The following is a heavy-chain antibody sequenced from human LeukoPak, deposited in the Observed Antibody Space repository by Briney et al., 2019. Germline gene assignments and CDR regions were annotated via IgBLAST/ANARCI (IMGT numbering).Heavy chain of an antibody. J-gene: IGHJ6*02. V-gene: IGHV4-59*11. CDR1: GGSISSHY. D-gene: IGHD6-13*01. CDR2: IYYSGST. CDR3: ARALSIAAAGKPYYYYGMDV. Sequence: SETLSLTCTVSGGSISSHYWSWIRQPPGKGLEWIGYIYYSGSTNYNPSLKSRVTISVDTSKNQFSLKLSSVTAADTAVYYCARALSIAAAGKPYYYYGMDVWGQGTTVTVSS.